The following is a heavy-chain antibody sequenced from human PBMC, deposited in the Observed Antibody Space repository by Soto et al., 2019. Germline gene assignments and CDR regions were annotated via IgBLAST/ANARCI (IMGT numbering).Heavy chain of an antibody. CDR1: GFTFTSSA. CDR3: AADVYYYDSSGNRPSMYYFDS. J-gene: IGHJ4*02. Sequence: GASVNGSCKASGFTFTSSAVQWVRQARGQRREWIGGIVVGSANTNYPQKFQQRVTITRDVSTRTAYMELSSLRSEDTAVYYCAADVYYYDSSGNRPSMYYFDSWGQGTLVTAPQ. CDR2: IVVGSANT. V-gene: IGHV1-58*01. D-gene: IGHD3-22*01.